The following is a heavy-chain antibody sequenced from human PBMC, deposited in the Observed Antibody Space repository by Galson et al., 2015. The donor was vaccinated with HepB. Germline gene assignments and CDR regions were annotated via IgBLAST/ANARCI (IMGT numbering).Heavy chain of an antibody. CDR1: GFTFSSYS. V-gene: IGHV3-21*01. CDR2: ISSSSSYI. J-gene: IGHJ4*02. CDR3: ARDRDGSEELVIDY. D-gene: IGHD3-10*01. Sequence: SLRLSCAASGFTFSSYSMNWVRQAPGKGLEWVSSISSSSSYIYYADSVKGRFTISRDNAKNSLYLQMNSLRAEDTAVYYCARDRDGSEELVIDYWGQGTLVTVSS.